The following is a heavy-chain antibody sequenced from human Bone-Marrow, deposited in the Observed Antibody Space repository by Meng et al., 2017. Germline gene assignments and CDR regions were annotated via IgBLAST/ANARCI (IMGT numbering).Heavy chain of an antibody. D-gene: IGHD6-13*01. CDR1: GFTFSDYY. V-gene: IGHV3-11*04. Sequence: GGSLRLSCAASGFTFSDYYMSWIRQAPGKGLEWVSYISSSGSTIYYADSVKGRFTISRDNAKNSLYLQMNSLRAEDTAVYYCASAVGSSSWYYLDYWGQGTLVTVSS. CDR2: ISSSGSTI. CDR3: ASAVGSSSWYYLDY. J-gene: IGHJ4*02.